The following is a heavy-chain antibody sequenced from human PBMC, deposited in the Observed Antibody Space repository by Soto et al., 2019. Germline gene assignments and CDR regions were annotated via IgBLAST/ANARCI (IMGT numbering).Heavy chain of an antibody. J-gene: IGHJ4*02. D-gene: IGHD6-6*01. CDR2: IYWDDDK. CDR3: ARVKYSISSFDY. V-gene: IGHV2-5*02. Sequence: SGPTLVTPTHTLTLTGAFSGFSLSTDAVGVGWIRQPPGKALDWLAVIYWDDDKRYSPSLKSRLTITKDTSKNQVLLTMTNMEPVDTATYFCARVKYSISSFDYWGKGALVT. CDR1: GFSLSTDAVG.